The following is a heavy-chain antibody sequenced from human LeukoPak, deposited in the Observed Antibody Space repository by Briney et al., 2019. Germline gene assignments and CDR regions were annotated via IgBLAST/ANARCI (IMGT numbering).Heavy chain of an antibody. Sequence: PGGSLRLSCAASGFTFSDYYMSWIRQAPGKGLEWVSYISSSGSTIYYADSVKGRFTIPRDNAKNSLYLQMNSLRAEDTAVYYCASSGADRKPGITHLAFDIWGQGAMVTVSS. CDR2: ISSSGSTI. D-gene: IGHD1-14*01. CDR1: GFTFSDYY. CDR3: ASSGADRKPGITHLAFDI. V-gene: IGHV3-11*01. J-gene: IGHJ3*02.